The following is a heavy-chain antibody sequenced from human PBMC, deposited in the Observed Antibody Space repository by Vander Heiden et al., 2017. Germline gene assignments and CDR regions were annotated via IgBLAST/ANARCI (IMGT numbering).Heavy chain of an antibody. D-gene: IGHD6-19*01. V-gene: IGHV3-21*01. CDR1: GFTFSSYS. CDR2: ISSSSSYI. CDR3: ARAMRGAVAGLYYFDY. Sequence: EVQLVESGGGLVKPGGSLRLSCAASGFTFSSYSMNWVRQAPGKGLEWVSSISSSSSYIYYADSVNCRFTISRDNAKNSLYLQMNSLRAEETAVYYCARAMRGAVAGLYYFDYWGQGTLVTVSS. J-gene: IGHJ4*02.